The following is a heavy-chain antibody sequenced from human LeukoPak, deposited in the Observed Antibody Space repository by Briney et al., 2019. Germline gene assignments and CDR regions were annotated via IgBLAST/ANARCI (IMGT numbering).Heavy chain of an antibody. CDR3: QRETDAFHI. CDR1: GFTFSSYA. V-gene: IGHV3-23*01. J-gene: IGHJ3*02. D-gene: IGHD1-26*01. Sequence: GGSLRLSCAASGFTFSSYAMSWVRQAPGKGLEWVSGISGSGGNTYYADSVKGRFTISRDNSKNTLYLQMNSLRAEDTAVYYCQRETDAFHIWGQGTMVTVSS. CDR2: ISGSGGNT.